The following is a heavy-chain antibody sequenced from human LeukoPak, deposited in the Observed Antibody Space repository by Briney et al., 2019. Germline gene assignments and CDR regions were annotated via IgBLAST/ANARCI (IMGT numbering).Heavy chain of an antibody. D-gene: IGHD1-26*01. J-gene: IGHJ4*02. Sequence: GASVKVSCKASGGTFSSYAISWVRQAPGQGLEWMGGIIPIFGTANYAQKFQGRVTITADESTSTAYMELSSLRSEDTAVYYCARSEWELPTADYWGQGTLVTVSS. CDR2: IIPIFGTA. V-gene: IGHV1-69*13. CDR3: ARSEWELPTADY. CDR1: GGTFSSYA.